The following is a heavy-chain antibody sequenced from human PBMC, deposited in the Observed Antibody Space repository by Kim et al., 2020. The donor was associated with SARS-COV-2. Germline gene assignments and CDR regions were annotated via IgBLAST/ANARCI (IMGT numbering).Heavy chain of an antibody. D-gene: IGHD1-7*01. CDR1: GYTFTSQG. J-gene: IGHJ6*01. V-gene: IGHV1-18*01. CDR3: ARDGGITRGIDV. Sequence: ASVKVSCKASGYTFTSQGITWVRQAPGQGPEWMGWISPLYGKTKFAQKFEGRVVMTRETSTTTVEMELRSLTSDDTAVYYCARDGGITRGIDVWGQGTPV. CDR2: ISPLYGKT.